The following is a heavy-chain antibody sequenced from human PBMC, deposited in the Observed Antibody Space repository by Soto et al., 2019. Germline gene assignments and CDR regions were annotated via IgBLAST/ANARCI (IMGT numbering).Heavy chain of an antibody. CDR3: AHWSGSHGYYGMDV. CDR2: IYWDDDK. V-gene: IGHV2-5*02. CDR1: GFSLSTSGVG. Sequence: QITLKASGPTLVKPTQTLTLTCTFSGFSLSTSGVGVGWIRQPQGQALEWLALIYWDDDKRYSPSLKSRLTITKDTSKNQVVLTMTNMDTVDTATYYCAHWSGSHGYYGMDVWGQGTTVTVSS. J-gene: IGHJ6*02. D-gene: IGHD1-26*01.